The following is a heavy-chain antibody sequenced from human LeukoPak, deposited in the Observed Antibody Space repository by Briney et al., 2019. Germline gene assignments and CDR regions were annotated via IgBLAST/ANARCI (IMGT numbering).Heavy chain of an antibody. V-gene: IGHV4-59*01. Sequence: KPSETLSLTCTVSGGSISSYYWSWIRQPPGKGLEWIGYIYYSGSTNYNPSLKSRVTISVDTSKNQFSLKLSSVTAADTAVYYCARDKRSLGAFDIWGQGTMVTVSS. CDR1: GGSISSYY. CDR3: ARDKRSLGAFDI. J-gene: IGHJ3*02. CDR2: IYYSGST. D-gene: IGHD7-27*01.